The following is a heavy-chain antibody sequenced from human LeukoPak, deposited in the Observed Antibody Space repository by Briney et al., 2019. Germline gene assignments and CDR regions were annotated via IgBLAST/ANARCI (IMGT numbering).Heavy chain of an antibody. D-gene: IGHD3-10*01. V-gene: IGHV3-23*01. CDR1: GFIFTNHA. Sequence: GGSLRLSCAAPGFIFTNHAMSWVRQAPGKGLEWVSTVTNSGDTTYYADSVKGRFTISRDNSKNTLYLQMNNLRAEDTAVYYCAKFLGVSVWYGIIDPWGQGTLVTVSS. CDR2: VTNSGDTT. J-gene: IGHJ5*02. CDR3: AKFLGVSVWYGIIDP.